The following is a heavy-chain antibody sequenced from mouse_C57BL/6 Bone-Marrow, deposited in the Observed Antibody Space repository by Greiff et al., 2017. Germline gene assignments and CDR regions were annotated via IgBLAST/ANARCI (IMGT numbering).Heavy chain of an antibody. D-gene: IGHD1-1*01. Sequence: EVKLVESGGGLVKPGGSLKLSCAASGFTFSDYGMHWVRQAPEKGLAWVAYISSGRSTIYSAATVKGRFTISRDHAKHTLFLQMTRLRSEDTAMYYCAKGVSGSSLFAYWGQGTLVTVSA. CDR3: AKGVSGSSLFAY. V-gene: IGHV5-17*01. CDR1: GFTFSDYG. J-gene: IGHJ3*01. CDR2: ISSGRSTI.